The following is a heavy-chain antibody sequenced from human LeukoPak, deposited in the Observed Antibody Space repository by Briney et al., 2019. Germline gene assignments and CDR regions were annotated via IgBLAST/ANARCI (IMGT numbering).Heavy chain of an antibody. J-gene: IGHJ4*02. CDR1: GFIFSSYG. Sequence: PGGSLRLSCAASGFIFSSYGMHWVRQAPGKGLEWVAFIRYDGRNKYYADSVKGRFTISRDNSKNTLYLQMNSLRAEDTALYYCAKADWGRETYYYDSSGYYSLPDYWGQGTLVTVSS. V-gene: IGHV3-30*02. D-gene: IGHD3-22*01. CDR3: AKADWGRETYYYDSSGYYSLPDY. CDR2: IRYDGRNK.